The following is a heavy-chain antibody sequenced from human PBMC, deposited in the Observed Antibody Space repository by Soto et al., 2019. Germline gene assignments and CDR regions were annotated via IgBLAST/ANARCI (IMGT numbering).Heavy chain of an antibody. D-gene: IGHD1-26*01. V-gene: IGHV3-30*18. CDR2: ISYDGTIK. CDR1: GFIFSNYA. CDR3: AKNGPIRPTTYYYMDV. J-gene: IGHJ6*03. Sequence: QVQLVESGGGVVQPGRSLRLSCAASGFIFSNYAMHWVRQAPGKGLEWVAIISYDGTIKYDADSVKGRFTISRDNSKNTLNLQMDSLRVEDTAVYYCAKNGPIRPTTYYYMDVWGKGATVTVSS.